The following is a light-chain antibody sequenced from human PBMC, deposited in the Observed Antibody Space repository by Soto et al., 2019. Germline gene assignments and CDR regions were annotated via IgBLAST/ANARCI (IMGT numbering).Light chain of an antibody. Sequence: DIQMTQSPSSLSASVGDRVTITCRASQSISSYLNWYLQKPGKAPKLLIYAASSLQSGVPSRISGSGSGTDFTLTISSLQPEDFATYYCQQSYSTPRTFGQGTKVDIK. CDR3: QQSYSTPRT. CDR1: QSISSY. J-gene: IGKJ1*01. V-gene: IGKV1-39*01. CDR2: AAS.